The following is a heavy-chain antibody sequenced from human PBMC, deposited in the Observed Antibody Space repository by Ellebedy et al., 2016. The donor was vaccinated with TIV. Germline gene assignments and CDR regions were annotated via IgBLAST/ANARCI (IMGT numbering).Heavy chain of an antibody. CDR1: GYTLTELS. Sequence: AASVKVSCKVSGYTLTELSMHWVRQAPGKGLEWMGGFDPEDGETTNAQKFQGRVTMTEDTSTDTANMELSSLRSEDTAVYYCARAVASGYSHYYFDYWGQGTLVTVSS. V-gene: IGHV1-24*01. J-gene: IGHJ4*02. D-gene: IGHD3-22*01. CDR2: FDPEDGET. CDR3: ARAVASGYSHYYFDY.